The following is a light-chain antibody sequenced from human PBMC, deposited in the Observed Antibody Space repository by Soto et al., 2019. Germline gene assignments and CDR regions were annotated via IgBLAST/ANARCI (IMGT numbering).Light chain of an antibody. CDR2: GAS. CDR1: QSVNNN. Sequence: EIVMTQSPATLSVSPGERATLSCRASQSVNNNLAWYQQKPGQAPRLLIYGASIRATGIPARFSGSESGTEFTLTISSLQSEDFAVYYCQQYNNWPLFTFGPGTKSGYQT. CDR3: QQYNNWPLFT. V-gene: IGKV3-15*01. J-gene: IGKJ3*01.